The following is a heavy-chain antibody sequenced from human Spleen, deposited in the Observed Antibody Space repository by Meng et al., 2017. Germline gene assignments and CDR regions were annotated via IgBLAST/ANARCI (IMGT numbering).Heavy chain of an antibody. CDR1: GFTVSSNY. Sequence: EVQLVESGGGLAQPGGYLRLSCAASGFTVSSNYMSWVRQAPGKGLEWVSVIYSGGSTYYADSVKGRFTISRDNSKNTVYLQMDSLRAEDTAVYYCARDLSYFDLWGRGTLVTVSS. CDR2: IYSGGST. D-gene: IGHD2/OR15-2a*01. V-gene: IGHV3-66*02. CDR3: ARDLSYFDL. J-gene: IGHJ2*01.